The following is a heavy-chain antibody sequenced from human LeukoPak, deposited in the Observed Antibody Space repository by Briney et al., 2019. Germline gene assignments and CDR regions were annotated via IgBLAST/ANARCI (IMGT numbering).Heavy chain of an antibody. CDR1: GFTFSNHG. Sequence: GGSLRLSCAASGFTFSNHGMHWVRQAPGKGLEWVAFIRYDGSNKYYADSVKGRFTISRDNSKNTLYLQMNSLRAEDTAVYYCAKDLVVRGVIITSFDYWGQGTLVTVSS. J-gene: IGHJ4*02. V-gene: IGHV3-30*02. CDR3: AKDLVVRGVIITSFDY. D-gene: IGHD3-10*01. CDR2: IRYDGSNK.